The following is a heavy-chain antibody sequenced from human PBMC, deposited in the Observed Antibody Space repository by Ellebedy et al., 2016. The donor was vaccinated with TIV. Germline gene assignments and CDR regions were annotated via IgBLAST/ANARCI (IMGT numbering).Heavy chain of an antibody. Sequence: GESLKISCAASGFTFRNHAMNWVRQAPGKGLEWVSDMSGNGYVIKYADSAKGRFTISRDNSKSTLYLHMSSLRTEDTAVYYCAKAGYDSGNFYTQNFDSWGQGTLVTVSA. CDR1: GFTFRNHA. D-gene: IGHD3-10*01. J-gene: IGHJ4*02. CDR2: MSGNGYVI. CDR3: AKAGYDSGNFYTQNFDS. V-gene: IGHV3-23*01.